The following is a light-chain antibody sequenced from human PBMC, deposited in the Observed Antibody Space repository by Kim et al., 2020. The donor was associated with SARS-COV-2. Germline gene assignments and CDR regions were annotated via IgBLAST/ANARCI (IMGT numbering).Light chain of an antibody. CDR3: QQLNTYPWT. V-gene: IGKV1-9*01. Sequence: ASVGDRVTITCQASQGISSYLAWYQQKPGKAPKLLIYAATTLLSGVPSRFSGSGSGTDFTLTIGSLQPEDFATYYCQQLNTYPWTFGQGTKVDIK. CDR2: AAT. J-gene: IGKJ1*01. CDR1: QGISSY.